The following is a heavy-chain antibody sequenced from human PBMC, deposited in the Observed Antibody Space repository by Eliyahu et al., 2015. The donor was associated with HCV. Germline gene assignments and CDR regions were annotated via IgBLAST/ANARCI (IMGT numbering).Heavy chain of an antibody. Sequence: QVQLVQSGAEIKKPGTSVKLSCKTSGXTFKXNYIHWVRQAPGQGLEWVXIVNPTDVTTIYAQKFQDRATMTTDTSTTTVYLELSSLRSEDTAVYYCARGEMTIEVVYFSGPKSYGMGVWGQGTTVTVSS. CDR2: VNPTDVTT. J-gene: IGHJ6*02. CDR1: GXTFKXNY. D-gene: IGHD3-3*01. CDR3: ARGEMTIEVVYFSGPKSYGMGV. V-gene: IGHV1-46*02.